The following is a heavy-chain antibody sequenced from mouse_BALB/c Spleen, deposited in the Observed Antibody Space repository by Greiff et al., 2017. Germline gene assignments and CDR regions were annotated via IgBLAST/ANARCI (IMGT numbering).Heavy chain of an antibody. CDR1: GYSITSDYA. V-gene: IGHV3-2*02. J-gene: IGHJ3*01. CDR2: ISYSGST. D-gene: IGHD2-3*01. CDR3: ARGKGGYYSFAY. Sequence: VQLKESGPGLVKPSQSLSLTCTVTGYSITSDYAWNWIRQFPGNKLEWMGYISYSGSTSYNPSLKSRISITRDTSKNQFFLQLNSVTTEDTATYYCARGKGGYYSFAYWGQGTLVTVSA.